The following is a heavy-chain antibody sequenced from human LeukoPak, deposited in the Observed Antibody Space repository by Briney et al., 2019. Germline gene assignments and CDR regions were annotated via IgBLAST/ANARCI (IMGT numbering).Heavy chain of an antibody. V-gene: IGHV1-69*02. CDR1: GGTFSSYT. CDR2: IIPNLGIA. J-gene: IGHJ3*02. Sequence: SVTVSCKASGGTFSSYTISWVRQAPAQGLEWMGRIIPNLGIANYAQKFQGRVTITADKSTSTAYMELSSLRSEDTAVYYCARTLGYPASDAAFDIWGQGTMVTVSS. CDR3: ARTLGYPASDAAFDI. D-gene: IGHD5-18*01.